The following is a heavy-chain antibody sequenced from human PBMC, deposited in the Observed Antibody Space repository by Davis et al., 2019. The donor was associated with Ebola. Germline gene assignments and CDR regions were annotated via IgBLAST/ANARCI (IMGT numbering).Heavy chain of an antibody. D-gene: IGHD5-18*01. CDR2: ISYDGSNK. V-gene: IGHV3-30-3*01. CDR3: ARAAMAPFDY. J-gene: IGHJ4*02. Sequence: PGGSLRLSCAASGFTFSGYAMHWVRQAPGKGLEWVAVISYDGSNKYYADSVKGRFTISRDNSKNTLYLQMNSLRAEDTAVYYCARAAMAPFDYWGQGTLVTVSS. CDR1: GFTFSGYA.